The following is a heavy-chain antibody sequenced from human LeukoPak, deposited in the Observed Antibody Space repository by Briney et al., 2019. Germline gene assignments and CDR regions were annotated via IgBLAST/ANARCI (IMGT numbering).Heavy chain of an antibody. CDR2: INPNSGGT. Sequence: ASVKVSCKASGYTFSGNYMHWVRQAPGQGLEYMGWINPNSGGTNYAQTFQGRVTMTRDTSNSTAYMELSRLRSDDTAVYYCARGYYDSSDFEYFQHWGQGTLVTVSS. V-gene: IGHV1-2*02. J-gene: IGHJ1*01. D-gene: IGHD3-22*01. CDR3: ARGYYDSSDFEYFQH. CDR1: GYTFSGNY.